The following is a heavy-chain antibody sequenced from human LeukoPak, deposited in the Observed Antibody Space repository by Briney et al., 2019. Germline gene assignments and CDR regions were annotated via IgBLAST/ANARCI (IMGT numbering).Heavy chain of an antibody. CDR1: GFTFSGYW. J-gene: IGHJ4*02. CDR3: ARGRHSGFDY. Sequence: PGGSLRLSCAASGFTFSGYWMNWVRQAPGKGLEWVANIKGDGGEKDYVDSVKGRFTISRGNSKNTMYLQMNSLRAEDTAVYYCARGRHSGFDYWGQGTLVTVSS. D-gene: IGHD3-10*01. CDR2: IKGDGGEK. V-gene: IGHV3-7*02.